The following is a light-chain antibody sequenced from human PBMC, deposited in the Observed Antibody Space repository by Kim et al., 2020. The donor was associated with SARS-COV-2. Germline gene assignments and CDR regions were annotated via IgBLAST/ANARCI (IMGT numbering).Light chain of an antibody. CDR3: QIWDSSTYV. V-gene: IGLV3-9*01. CDR2: RDT. CDR1: GSKN. Sequence: GSKNVHWYQQKPGQAPVVVIYRDTDRPSGIPERFSGSNSGNTATLTISRAQAGDAADYYCQIWDSSTYVFGTGTKVTVL. J-gene: IGLJ1*01.